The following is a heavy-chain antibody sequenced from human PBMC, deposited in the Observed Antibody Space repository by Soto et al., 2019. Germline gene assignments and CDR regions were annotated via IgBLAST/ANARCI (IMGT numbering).Heavy chain of an antibody. Sequence: ASVKVSCKASGGTFSSYAISWVRQAPGQGLEWMGGIIPIFGTANYAQKFQGRVTITADESTSTAYMELSSLRSEDTAVYYCARDHGVTARPFSGLDYWGQGTLVTVS. CDR1: GGTFSSYA. D-gene: IGHD6-6*01. CDR2: IIPIFGTA. J-gene: IGHJ4*02. CDR3: ARDHGVTARPFSGLDY. V-gene: IGHV1-69*13.